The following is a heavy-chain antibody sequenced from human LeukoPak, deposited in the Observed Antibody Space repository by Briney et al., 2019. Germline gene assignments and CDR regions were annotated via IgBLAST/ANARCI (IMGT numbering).Heavy chain of an antibody. CDR1: GFTFSSYA. CDR2: ISGSGGST. V-gene: IGHV3-23*01. CDR3: AKHGEAYGDSKTDY. Sequence: GGSLRLSCAASGFTFSSYAMSWVRQAPGKGLEWVSDISGSGGSTYYPDSVKGRFTIYRDNSKITQYMQMNSLRADDTAVYYCAKHGEAYGDSKTDYWGQGNQVTGSS. J-gene: IGHJ4*02. D-gene: IGHD4-17*01.